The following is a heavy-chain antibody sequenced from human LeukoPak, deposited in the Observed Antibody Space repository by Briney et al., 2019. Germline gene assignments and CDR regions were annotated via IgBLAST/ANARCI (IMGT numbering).Heavy chain of an antibody. CDR1: GGSISSSNW. J-gene: IGHJ6*02. Sequence: SETLSLTCAVSGGSISSSNWWSWVRQPPGKGLEWIGEIYHSGSTNYNPSLKSRVTISVDKSKNQFSLKLSSVTAADTAVYYCARVRSSSWHYYYYGMDVWGQGTTVTVSS. V-gene: IGHV4-4*02. CDR2: IYHSGST. D-gene: IGHD6-13*01. CDR3: ARVRSSSWHYYYYGMDV.